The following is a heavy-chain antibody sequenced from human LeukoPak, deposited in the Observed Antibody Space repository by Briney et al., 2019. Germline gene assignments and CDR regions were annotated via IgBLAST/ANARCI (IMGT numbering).Heavy chain of an antibody. CDR3: ARFSSLAAVGTDY. V-gene: IGHV4-61*02. J-gene: IGHJ4*02. D-gene: IGHD6-13*01. CDR2: IYSSGSA. CDR1: GGSISSGNYY. Sequence: SETLSLTCTVSGGSISSGNYYWSWVRQPAGKGLEWIGRIYSSGSAKSNPSLKSRVTISVDTSKNQFSLKLSSVTAADTAVFYCARFSSLAAVGTDYWGQGTLVTVSS.